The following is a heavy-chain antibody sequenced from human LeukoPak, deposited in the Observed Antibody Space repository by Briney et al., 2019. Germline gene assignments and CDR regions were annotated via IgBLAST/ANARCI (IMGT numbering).Heavy chain of an antibody. Sequence: SVKVSCKASGGTFSSYAISWVRQAPGQGLEWMGRIIPILGIANYAQKFQGRVTITADKSTTTAYMELSSLRSEDTAVYYCARGGYGSVYNWFDPWGQGTLVTVSS. V-gene: IGHV1-69*04. D-gene: IGHD3-10*01. CDR2: IIPILGIA. CDR1: GGTFSSYA. J-gene: IGHJ5*02. CDR3: ARGGYGSVYNWFDP.